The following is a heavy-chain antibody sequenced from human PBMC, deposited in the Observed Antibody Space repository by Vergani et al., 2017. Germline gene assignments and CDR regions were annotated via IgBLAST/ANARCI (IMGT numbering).Heavy chain of an antibody. D-gene: IGHD3-3*01. CDR1: GFTFSNTW. V-gene: IGHV3-15*01. Sequence: EVQLVESGGGLVKPAKSLRLSCAASGFTFSNTWMNWVRQAPGKGLEWVGRFKSKTDDGTTDYAAPVKGRFTISRDDSNNTLYLQMNSLKTEDTAMYYCTTSRHIIPRAFDFWGQGTMVTVSS. CDR3: TTSRHIIPRAFDF. CDR2: FKSKTDDGTT. J-gene: IGHJ3*01.